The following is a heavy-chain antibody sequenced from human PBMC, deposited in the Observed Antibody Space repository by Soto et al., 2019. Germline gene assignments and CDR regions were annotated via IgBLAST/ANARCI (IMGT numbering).Heavy chain of an antibody. J-gene: IGHJ6*02. CDR3: ADALQPKGGYGMDV. D-gene: IGHD1-1*01. CDR2: INHSGST. V-gene: IGHV4-34*01. Sequence: QVQLQQWGAGLLKPSETLSLTCAVYGGSFSGYYWSWIRQPPGKGLEWIGEINHSGSTNYNPSLKSRVTISVDTSKNQFSLKLSSVTAADTAVYYCADALQPKGGYGMDVWGQGTTVTVSS. CDR1: GGSFSGYY.